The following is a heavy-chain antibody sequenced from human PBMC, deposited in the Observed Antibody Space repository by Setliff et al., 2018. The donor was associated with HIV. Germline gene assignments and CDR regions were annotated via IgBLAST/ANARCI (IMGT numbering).Heavy chain of an antibody. CDR2: IKSKTDGGAT. CDR1: GFTFSNAW. V-gene: IGHV3-15*01. CDR3: ITDLIPTMVRGIIEVGNY. D-gene: IGHD3-10*01. Sequence: PGGSLRLSCAASGFTFSNAWMSWVRQAPGKGLEWVGRIKSKTDGGATDYAAPVKGRFIISRDDASNTLYLQADILKTEDTAVYYCITDLIPTMVRGIIEVGNYWGQGTLVTVSS. J-gene: IGHJ4*02.